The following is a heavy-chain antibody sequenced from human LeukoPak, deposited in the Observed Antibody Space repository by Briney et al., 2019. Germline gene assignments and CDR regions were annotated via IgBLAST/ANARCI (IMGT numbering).Heavy chain of an antibody. CDR1: GYTFTGYY. V-gene: IGHV1-2*02. D-gene: IGHD3-9*01. CDR2: INPNSGGT. Sequence: ASVKVSCKASGYTFTGYYMHWVRQAPGQGLEWMGWINPNSGGTNYAQKFQGRVTMTRDTSISTAYMELSRLRSDDTAVYYCARDYDILTGYLSYFDYRGQGTLVTVSS. CDR3: ARDYDILTGYLSYFDY. J-gene: IGHJ4*02.